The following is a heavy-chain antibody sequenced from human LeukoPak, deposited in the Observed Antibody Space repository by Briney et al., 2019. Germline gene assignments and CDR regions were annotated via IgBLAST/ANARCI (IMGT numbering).Heavy chain of an antibody. J-gene: IGHJ3*02. CDR3: ARAGQLLYGYGPAFDI. CDR1: GGSISSGGYY. CDR2: IYHSGST. Sequence: PSETLSLTCTVSGGSISSGGYYWSWIRQPPGKGLEWIGYIYHSGSTYYNPSLKSRVTISVDRSKNQFSLKLSSVTAADTAVYYCARAGQLLYGYGPAFDIWGQGTMVTVSS. D-gene: IGHD2-2*02. V-gene: IGHV4-30-2*01.